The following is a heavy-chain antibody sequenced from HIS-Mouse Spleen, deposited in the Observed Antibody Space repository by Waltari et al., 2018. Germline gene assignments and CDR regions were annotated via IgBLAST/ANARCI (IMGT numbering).Heavy chain of an antibody. V-gene: IGHV1-2*02. D-gene: IGHD1-1*01. CDR3: ARDLELDAFDI. Sequence: QVQLVQSGAEVKKPGASVKVSCKASGYTFTGYYMHWVRQAPGQGLEWMVWINPNSGVTNYAQKLQGRVTMTRDTSSSTAYMELSRLRAEDTAVYYCARDLELDAFDIWGQGTMVTVSS. CDR1: GYTFTGYY. J-gene: IGHJ3*02. CDR2: INPNSGVT.